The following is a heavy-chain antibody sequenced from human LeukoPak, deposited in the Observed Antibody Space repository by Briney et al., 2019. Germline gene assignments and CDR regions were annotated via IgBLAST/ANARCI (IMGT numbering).Heavy chain of an antibody. CDR2: ISYDGSNK. CDR1: GFIFSNYT. Sequence: SLRLSCAASGFIFSNYTMHWVRQAPGKGLEWVAVISYDGSNKYYGDSVKGRFTISRDNSKNTLYLQMDSLRAEDTAVYYCARPRGSRWSIPFDNWGQGTLVTVSS. J-gene: IGHJ4*02. CDR3: ARPRGSRWSIPFDN. D-gene: IGHD6-13*01. V-gene: IGHV3-30-3*01.